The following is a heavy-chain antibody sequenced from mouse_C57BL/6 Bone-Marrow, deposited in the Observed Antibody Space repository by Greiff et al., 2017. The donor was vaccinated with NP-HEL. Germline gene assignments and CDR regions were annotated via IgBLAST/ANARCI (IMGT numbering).Heavy chain of an antibody. CDR1: GFTFSSYG. CDR2: ISSGGSYT. CDR3: ASPYDYDVAWFAY. V-gene: IGHV5-6*02. J-gene: IGHJ3*01. D-gene: IGHD2-4*01. Sequence: DVKLVESGGDLVKPGGSLKLSRAASGFTFSSYGMSWVRQTPDKRLEWVATISSGGSYTYYPDSVKGRFTISRDHAKNTLYLQMSSLKSEDTAMYYCASPYDYDVAWFAYWGQGTLVTVSA.